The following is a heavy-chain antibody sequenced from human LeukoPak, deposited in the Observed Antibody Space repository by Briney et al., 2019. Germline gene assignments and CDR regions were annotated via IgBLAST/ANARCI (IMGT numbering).Heavy chain of an antibody. CDR2: IYYSGST. D-gene: IGHD6-13*01. V-gene: IGHV4-59*01. CDR3: AMEYSSSLYYFDY. J-gene: IGHJ4*02. CDR1: GGSIRGYF. Sequence: SETLSLTCTVSGGSIRGYFWTWIRQPPGKGLEWIGYIYYSGSTNYNPSLKSRVTIAVDTSKNQFSLRLSSVTAADTAVYYCAMEYSSSLYYFDYWGQGTLVTVSS.